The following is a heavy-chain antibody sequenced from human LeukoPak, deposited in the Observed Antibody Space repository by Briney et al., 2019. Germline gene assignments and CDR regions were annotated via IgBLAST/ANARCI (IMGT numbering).Heavy chain of an antibody. D-gene: IGHD3-10*01. CDR3: AKEEEVLLWFGELLSIDY. Sequence: GGSLRLSCAASGFTFSSYAMSWVRQAPGKGLEWVSAISGSSGSTYYADSVKGRFTISRDNSKNTLYLQMNSLRAEDTAVYYCAKEEEVLLWFGELLSIDYWGQGTLVTVSS. CDR1: GFTFSSYA. V-gene: IGHV3-23*01. CDR2: ISGSSGST. J-gene: IGHJ4*02.